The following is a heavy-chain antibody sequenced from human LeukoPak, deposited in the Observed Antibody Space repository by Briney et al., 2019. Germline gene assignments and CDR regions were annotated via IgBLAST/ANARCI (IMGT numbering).Heavy chain of an antibody. J-gene: IGHJ4*02. Sequence: GGSLRLSCAASGFTFSSYAMSWVRQAPGKGLEWVSAISGSGGSTYYADSVKGRFTISRDNSKNTLYLQMNSLRAEGTAMYYCAKDGKWAAAGMYYFDYWGQGTLVTVSS. CDR1: GFTFSSYA. CDR2: ISGSGGST. D-gene: IGHD6-13*01. CDR3: AKDGKWAAAGMYYFDY. V-gene: IGHV3-23*01.